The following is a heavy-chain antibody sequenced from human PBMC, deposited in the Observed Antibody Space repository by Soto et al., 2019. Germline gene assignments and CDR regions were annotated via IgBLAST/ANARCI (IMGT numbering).Heavy chain of an antibody. CDR1: GGSISSGGYY. Sequence: SETLSLTCTVSGGSISSGGYYWSWIRQHPGKGLEWIGYIYYSGSTYYNPALRGRITISVDTSKNQFSLKLNSVTAADTAVYYCASQVVTAYNWFDPWGQGTLVTVSS. D-gene: IGHD4-4*01. CDR2: IYYSGST. CDR3: ASQVVTAYNWFDP. J-gene: IGHJ5*02. V-gene: IGHV4-31*03.